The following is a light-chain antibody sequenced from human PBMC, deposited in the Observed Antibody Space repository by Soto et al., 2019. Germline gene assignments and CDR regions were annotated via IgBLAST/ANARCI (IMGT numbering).Light chain of an antibody. Sequence: QSALTQPPSASGSPGQSVTISCTGTSSDVGGYNYVSWYQQHPGKAPKLMIYEVSKRPSGVPDRFSGSKSGNTASLTVSGLQAEDEADYYCSSYAGSKNIVFGTGTKATVL. V-gene: IGLV2-8*01. J-gene: IGLJ1*01. CDR3: SSYAGSKNIV. CDR2: EVS. CDR1: SSDVGGYNY.